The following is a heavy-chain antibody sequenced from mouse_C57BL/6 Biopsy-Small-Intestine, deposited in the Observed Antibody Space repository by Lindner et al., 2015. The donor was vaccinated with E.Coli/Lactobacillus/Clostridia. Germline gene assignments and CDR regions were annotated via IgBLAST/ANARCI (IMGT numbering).Heavy chain of an antibody. V-gene: IGHV1-81*01. D-gene: IGHD1-1*01. Sequence: VQLQESGAELARPGASVKLSCKASGYTFTSYGIIWVKQRTGQGLEWIGEIYPRSGNTYYNEKFKGKATLTADKSSSTAYMELRSLTSEDSAVYFCARSGQDYYGSSSYYFDYWGQGTTLTVSS. CDR3: ARSGQDYYGSSSYYFDY. CDR2: IYPRSGNT. CDR1: GYTFTSYG. J-gene: IGHJ2*01.